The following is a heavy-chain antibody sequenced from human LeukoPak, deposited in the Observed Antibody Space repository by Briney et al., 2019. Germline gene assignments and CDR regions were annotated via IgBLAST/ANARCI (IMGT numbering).Heavy chain of an antibody. D-gene: IGHD5-18*01. CDR3: ASQHQNTDY. V-gene: IGHV3-74*01. Sequence: PGGSLRLSCAASGFTFSSYAMSWVRQAPGKGLEWVSRINSDGSSTSYADSVKGRFTISRDNAKNTLYLQMNSLRAEDTAVYYCASQHQNTDYWGQGTLVTVSS. CDR2: INSDGSST. CDR1: GFTFSSYA. J-gene: IGHJ4*02.